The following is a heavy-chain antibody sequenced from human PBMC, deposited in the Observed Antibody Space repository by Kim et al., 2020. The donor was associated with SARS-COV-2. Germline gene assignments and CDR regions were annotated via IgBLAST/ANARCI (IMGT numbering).Heavy chain of an antibody. V-gene: IGHV4-39*01. CDR1: GGSISTSDYY. J-gene: IGHJ4*01. CDR2: IYYIGKS. Sequence: SETLSLTCSVSGGSISTSDYYWAWIRQTPGKGLEWLASIYYIGKSYYNPSLKSRLATSIDTSNDQFSLKLTSVTATDTAVYYCARQARIVVVTGKTNYF. CDR3: ARQARIVVVTGKTNYF. D-gene: IGHD2-21*02.